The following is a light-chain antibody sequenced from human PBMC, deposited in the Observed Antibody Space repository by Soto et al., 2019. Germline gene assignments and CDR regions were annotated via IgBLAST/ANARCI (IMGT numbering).Light chain of an antibody. J-gene: IGKJ1*01. CDR3: QQYNDWPLT. CDR1: QAVRSN. CDR2: GSS. V-gene: IGKV3-15*01. Sequence: EIVMTQSPATLSVSPGERANLSCRASQAVRSNIAWYQQKPGQAPRLVIYGSSTRATGFPARFSGSGSGTEFTLTISSLQSEDFALYYCQQYNDWPLTFGQGTRVEIK.